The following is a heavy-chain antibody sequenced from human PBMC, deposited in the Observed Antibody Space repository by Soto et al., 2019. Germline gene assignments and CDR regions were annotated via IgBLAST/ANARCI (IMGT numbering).Heavy chain of an antibody. D-gene: IGHD2-15*01. CDR1: GYTFTSQY. V-gene: IGHV1-46*03. CDR2: INPSGGST. J-gene: IGHJ3*02. CDR3: ASEDSGYCSGGSCYSSAFDI. Sequence: ASVKASCKEPGYTFTSQYMHWVRHAPGQGLEWMGIINPSGGSTSYAQKFQGRVTMTRDTSTSTVYMELSSLSSEDTAVYYCASEDSGYCSGGSCYSSAFDIWGQGTMVTVSS.